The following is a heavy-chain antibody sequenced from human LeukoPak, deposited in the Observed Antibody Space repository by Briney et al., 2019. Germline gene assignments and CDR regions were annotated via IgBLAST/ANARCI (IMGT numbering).Heavy chain of an antibody. CDR3: AKMKGHPLPKYYMDV. V-gene: IGHV3-23*01. CDR1: GFTFSGFA. CDR2: ISGSGDNT. D-gene: IGHD1-26*01. Sequence: GGSLRLSCAASGFTFSGFAMSWVRRTPGKGGEWGSGISGSGDNTLYADSVKGRFTISRDNSKNTLYLEMNSLRAEDTAIYYCAKMKGHPLPKYYMDVWGQGTTVTVSS. J-gene: IGHJ6*01.